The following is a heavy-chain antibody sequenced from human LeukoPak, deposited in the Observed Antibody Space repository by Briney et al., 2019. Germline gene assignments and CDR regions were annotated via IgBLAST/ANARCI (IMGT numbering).Heavy chain of an antibody. CDR3: ARGDWYCSSTSCYGVDY. D-gene: IGHD2-2*01. CDR2: IYTSGST. J-gene: IGHJ4*02. Sequence: SETLSLTCTVSGGSISSGDYYWSWIRQPAGKGLEWIGRIYTSGSTNYNPSLKSRVTMSVDTSKNQFSLKLSSVTAADTAVYYCARGDWYCSSTSCYGVDYWGQGTLVTVSS. V-gene: IGHV4-61*02. CDR1: GGSISSGDYY.